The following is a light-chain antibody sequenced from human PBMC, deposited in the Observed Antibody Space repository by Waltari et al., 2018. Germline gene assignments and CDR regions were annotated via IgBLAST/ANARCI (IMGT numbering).Light chain of an antibody. CDR1: QRASYN. Sequence: EIVMTQSPDTLYVSPGERVTLSCRSSQRASYNLAWYQQKPGQAPRLLIYAASTRATGIPARFSGSGSGSAFSLIISILQSEDFAVYYCQQYNDRPRTFGQGTKVEIK. V-gene: IGKV3-15*01. CDR3: QQYNDRPRT. CDR2: AAS. J-gene: IGKJ1*01.